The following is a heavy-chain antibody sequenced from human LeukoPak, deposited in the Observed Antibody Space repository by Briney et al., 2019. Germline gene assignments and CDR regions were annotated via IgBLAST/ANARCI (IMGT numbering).Heavy chain of an antibody. CDR3: ARDWGVIYCSSTSCYSY. J-gene: IGHJ4*02. V-gene: IGHV4-4*07. Sequence: SETLSLTCTVSSGSLSSYYWSWIRQPAGKGLEWIGRIYSSGSTNYNPSLKSRVTMSVDTSKNQFSLKLSSVTAADTAVYYCARDWGVIYCSSTSCYSYWGQGTLVTVSS. CDR2: IYSSGST. CDR1: SGSLSSYY. D-gene: IGHD2-2*01.